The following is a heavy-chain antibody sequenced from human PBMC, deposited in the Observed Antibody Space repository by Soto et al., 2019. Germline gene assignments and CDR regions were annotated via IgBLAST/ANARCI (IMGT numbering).Heavy chain of an antibody. CDR3: SRDQRLDSYSSPLYLYFDS. D-gene: IGHD6-19*01. V-gene: IGHV4-4*07. Sequence: LSLTCTVSGGSMSSNYWSWIRQSAGKGLEWIGRIYTSGTTNYNPSIKSRVTMSVDTSKNRFSLKLTSVTAADTAVYYCSRDQRLDSYSSPLYLYFDSWGQGSLVTVSS. CDR2: IYTSGTT. J-gene: IGHJ4*02. CDR1: GGSMSSNY.